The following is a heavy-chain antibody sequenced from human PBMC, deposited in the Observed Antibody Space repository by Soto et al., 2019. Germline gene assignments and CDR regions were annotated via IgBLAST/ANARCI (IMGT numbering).Heavy chain of an antibody. D-gene: IGHD3-10*01. J-gene: IGHJ4*02. CDR2: ISAYKTNI. CDR1: GYTFPNYG. CDR3: VRDLDGSGAYYTDF. Sequence: GASVKVSCKASGYTFPNYGITWVRQAPGQGLEWMGWISAYKTNIKYAQKFQGRVTLTTDTSTSTAYMELRSLRSDDTAIYYCVRDLDGSGAYYTDFWGQGXLVTVPS. V-gene: IGHV1-18*01.